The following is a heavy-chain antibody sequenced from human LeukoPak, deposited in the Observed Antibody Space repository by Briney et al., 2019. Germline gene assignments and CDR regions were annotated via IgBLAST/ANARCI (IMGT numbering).Heavy chain of an antibody. CDR3: ARETRYCGGGSCYSGMDV. V-gene: IGHV4-31*01. D-gene: IGHD2-15*01. CDR2: IYYSGTY. Sequence: PSETLSLTCTVSGGSISSGGYYWSWIRQHPGKGLVWIGYIYYSGTYYYTPSLKSPVTISVATSKNQFSLNLSSVTAADTAVYYCARETRYCGGGSCYSGMDVWGQGTTVTVSS. CDR1: GGSISSGGYY. J-gene: IGHJ6*02.